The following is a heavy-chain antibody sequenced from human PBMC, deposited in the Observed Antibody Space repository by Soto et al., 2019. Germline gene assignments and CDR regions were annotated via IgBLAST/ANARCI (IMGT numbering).Heavy chain of an antibody. CDR2: IWHDGTNK. D-gene: IGHD4-17*01. CDR1: GFTFSDYA. CDR3: ARPALLVTTFDS. V-gene: IGHV3-33*01. Sequence: QEQLVESGGGVVQSGRSLRLSCAASGFTFSDYAMHWVRQAPGKGLEWVAVIWHDGTNKYYADSVKGRFTISRDNSKNTLFLQMSSLRAEDTAVYYCARPALLVTTFDSWGQGTLVTVSS. J-gene: IGHJ4*02.